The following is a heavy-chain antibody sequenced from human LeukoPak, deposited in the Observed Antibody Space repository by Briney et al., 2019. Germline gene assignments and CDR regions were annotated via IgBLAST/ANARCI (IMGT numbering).Heavy chain of an antibody. CDR1: GFTFSSYW. CDR2: IKQDGSEK. Sequence: GGSLRLPCAASGFTFSSYWMSWVRQAPGKGLEWVANIKQDGSEKYYVDSVKGRFTISRDNAKNSLYLQMNSLRAEDTAVYYCARVGREMATYYFDYWGQGTLVTVSS. CDR3: ARVGREMATYYFDY. V-gene: IGHV3-7*01. J-gene: IGHJ4*02. D-gene: IGHD5-24*01.